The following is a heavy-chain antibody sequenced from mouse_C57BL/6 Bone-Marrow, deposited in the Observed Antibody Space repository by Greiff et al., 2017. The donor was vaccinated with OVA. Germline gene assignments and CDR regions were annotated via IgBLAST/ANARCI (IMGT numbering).Heavy chain of an antibody. CDR2: IYPGSGST. J-gene: IGHJ4*01. V-gene: IGHV1-55*01. Sequence: VQLQQPGAELVKPGASVKMSCKASGYTFTSYWITWVKQRPGQGLEWIGDIYPGSGSTNYNEKFKSKATLTVDTSSSTAYMQISSLTSEDSAVYYCARNDGTLYYYAMDYWGQGTSVTVSS. D-gene: IGHD2-12*01. CDR1: GYTFTSYW. CDR3: ARNDGTLYYYAMDY.